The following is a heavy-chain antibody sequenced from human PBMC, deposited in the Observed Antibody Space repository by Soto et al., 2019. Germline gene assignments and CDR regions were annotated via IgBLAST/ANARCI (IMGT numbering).Heavy chain of an antibody. V-gene: IGHV3-23*04. CDR1: GFTFRSYA. Sequence: EVQLVESGGGLVQPGGSLRLSCTASGFTFRSYAMSWVRQAPGKGLEWVSSISGSGDSPFYVDSVKGRFTISRHNSKSTLYMEMTILSADDPAIYYCAKDTAASGTFVVAYDSWGQGSLVTVSS. J-gene: IGHJ4*02. CDR2: ISGSGDSP. CDR3: AKDTAASGTFVVAYDS. D-gene: IGHD2-2*01.